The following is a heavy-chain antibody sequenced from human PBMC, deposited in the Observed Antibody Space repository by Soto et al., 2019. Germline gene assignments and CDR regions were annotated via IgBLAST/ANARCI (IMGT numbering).Heavy chain of an antibody. V-gene: IGHV1-18*01. CDR3: ARALSGYCSGGSCYLGAFDI. Sequence: QVQMVQSGAEVKKPGASVKVSCKASGYTFTSYGISWVRQAPEQGLEWMGWISAYNGNTNYAQKLQGRVTMTTDTTTGTGSMELRSLRSDDTAVYYCARALSGYCSGGSCYLGAFDIWGQGTMVTVSS. CDR1: GYTFTSYG. D-gene: IGHD2-15*01. J-gene: IGHJ3*02. CDR2: ISAYNGNT.